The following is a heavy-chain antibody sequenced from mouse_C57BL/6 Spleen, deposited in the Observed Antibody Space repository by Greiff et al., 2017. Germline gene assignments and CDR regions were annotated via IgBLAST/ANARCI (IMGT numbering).Heavy chain of an antibody. V-gene: IGHV1-54*01. Sequence: VQLQQSGAELVRPGTSVKVSCKASGYAFTNYLIEWVKQRPGQGLEWIGVINPGSGGTNYNEKFKGKATLTADKSSSTAYMQLSSLTSEDSAVYFCARGRYLDYWGQGTTLTVSS. CDR2: INPGSGGT. CDR3: ARGRYLDY. CDR1: GYAFTNYL. J-gene: IGHJ2*01.